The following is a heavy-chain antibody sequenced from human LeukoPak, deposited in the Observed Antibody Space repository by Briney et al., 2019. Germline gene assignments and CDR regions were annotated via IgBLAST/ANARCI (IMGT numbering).Heavy chain of an antibody. D-gene: IGHD2-8*02. CDR3: ARASRLVGTLYAFYI. CDR1: GYSFSSYW. V-gene: IGHV5-51*01. Sequence: GESLKISCKGSGYSFSSYWIGWVRQMPGKGLEWMGIIYPTDSDTRYSPSFQGQVTVSADKSITTAYLQWSSLKASDTAMYYCARASRLVGTLYAFYIWGQGTMVIVSS. CDR2: IYPTDSDT. J-gene: IGHJ3*02.